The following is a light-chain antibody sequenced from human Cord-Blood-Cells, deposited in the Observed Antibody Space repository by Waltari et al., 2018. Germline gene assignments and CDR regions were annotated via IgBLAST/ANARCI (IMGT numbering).Light chain of an antibody. CDR2: WAS. CDR3: QQYYSTPYT. J-gene: IGKJ2*01. V-gene: IGKV4-1*01. CDR1: QSVLYSSNNKNY. Sequence: DIVMTQSPDSLAVSLGERATINCKSSQSVLYSSNNKNYLAWYQQKPGQPPKLIIYWASTRESVVPDRFSGSGYRTDFTLTISSLQAEDVAVYYCQQYYSTPYTFGQGTKLEIK.